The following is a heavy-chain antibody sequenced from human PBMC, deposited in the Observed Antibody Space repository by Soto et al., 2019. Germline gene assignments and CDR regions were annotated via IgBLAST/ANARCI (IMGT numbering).Heavy chain of an antibody. J-gene: IGHJ6*03. CDR3: ARSGPNPEFPKPDYMDV. CDR2: INSDGSST. CDR1: GFTFSSYW. Sequence: PGGSLRLSCAASGFTFSSYWMHWVRQAPGKGLVWVSRINSDGSSTSYADSVKGRFTISRDNAKNTLYLQMNSLRAEDTAVYYCARSGPNPEFPKPDYMDVWGKGTTVTVSS. V-gene: IGHV3-74*01. D-gene: IGHD3-10*01.